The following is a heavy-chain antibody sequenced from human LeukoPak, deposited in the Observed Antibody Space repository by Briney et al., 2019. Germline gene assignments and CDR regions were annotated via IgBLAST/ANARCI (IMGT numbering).Heavy chain of an antibody. D-gene: IGHD5-12*01. CDR1: GGSISSSSFY. Sequence: SETLSLTCTVSGGSISSSSFYWDWIRQPPGKGLEWIGTIFYSGSAYYNPSLKSRITISVDTSKNQFSLKLSSVTAADTAVYYCARHSRSGYSDYESAFDIWGQGTMVIVSS. J-gene: IGHJ3*02. CDR2: IFYSGSA. CDR3: ARHSRSGYSDYESAFDI. V-gene: IGHV4-39*01.